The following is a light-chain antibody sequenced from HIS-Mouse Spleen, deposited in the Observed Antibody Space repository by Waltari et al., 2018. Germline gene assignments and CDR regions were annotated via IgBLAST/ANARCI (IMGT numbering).Light chain of an antibody. CDR2: LGS. Sequence: DIVMTQSPLSLPVTPGEPASISCRSSQSLLHSNGYNYLDWYLQKHGQSPQLLIYLGSNRASGVPVRFSGSGSGTDFTLKSSRVEAEDVGVYYCMQALQTWTFGQGTKVEIK. CDR1: QSLLHSNGYNY. CDR3: MQALQTWT. J-gene: IGKJ1*01. V-gene: IGKV2-28*01.